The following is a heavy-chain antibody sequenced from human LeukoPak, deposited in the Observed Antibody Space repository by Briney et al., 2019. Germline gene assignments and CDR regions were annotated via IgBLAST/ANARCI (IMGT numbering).Heavy chain of an antibody. CDR1: GFTFSNHG. CDR3: AKDGAIGTYFES. V-gene: IGHV3-30*02. J-gene: IGHJ4*02. D-gene: IGHD3-16*01. Sequence: PGGSLRLSCGESGFTFSNHGMYWVRQAPGKGLEWVAFTRYDESIKTYADSVKGRFTISRDNSKDTLYLQMNSLRPEDTAVYYCAKDGAIGTYFESWGQGTLVTVSS. CDR2: TRYDESIK.